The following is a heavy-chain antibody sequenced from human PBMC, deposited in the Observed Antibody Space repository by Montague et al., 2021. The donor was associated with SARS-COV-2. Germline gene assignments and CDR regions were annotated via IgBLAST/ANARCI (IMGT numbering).Heavy chain of an antibody. CDR3: ARDRARNLRTLDH. J-gene: IGHJ4*02. D-gene: IGHD1-14*01. V-gene: IGHV1-18*01. CDR2: KK. Sequence: KKNYAHKFQDRFIITTDTPTTTPYMELRSLRSDDTAVYYCARDRARNLRTLDHWGQGTLVTVSP.